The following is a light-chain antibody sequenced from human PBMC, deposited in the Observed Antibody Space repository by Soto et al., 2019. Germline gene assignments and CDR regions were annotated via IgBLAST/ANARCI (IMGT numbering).Light chain of an antibody. V-gene: IGLV4-60*02. Sequence: QSVLTQSSSASASLGSSVKLTCILSSGHSTYIIAWHQQQPGKAPRFLMTLDRSGSYNRGSGVPHRFSGSSSGADRYLTFAKLQCEDEGDYYCETWYSNTHKVFGGGTKLTVL. CDR1: SGHSTYI. CDR2: LDRSGSY. J-gene: IGLJ3*02. CDR3: ETWYSNTHKV.